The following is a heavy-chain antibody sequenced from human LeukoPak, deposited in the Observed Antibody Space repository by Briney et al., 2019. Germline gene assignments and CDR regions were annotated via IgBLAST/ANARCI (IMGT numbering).Heavy chain of an antibody. D-gene: IGHD1-1*01. V-gene: IGHV3-53*01. Sequence: GGSLRLSCAASGFTVSSNYMNWVRQAPGKGLEWVSVIYSGGFTNYADSVKGRFTISRDNSKNTLYLQMNSLRAEDTAVYYCASYNWNAQGASWGQGTLVTVSS. CDR1: GFTVSSNY. CDR3: ASYNWNAQGAS. J-gene: IGHJ5*02. CDR2: IYSGGFT.